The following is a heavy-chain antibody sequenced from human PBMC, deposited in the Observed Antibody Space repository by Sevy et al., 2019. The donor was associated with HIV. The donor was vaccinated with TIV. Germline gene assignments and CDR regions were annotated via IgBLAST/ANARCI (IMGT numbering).Heavy chain of an antibody. CDR3: ARVTPSYFDY. CDR1: GYHFTDYY. J-gene: IGHJ4*02. V-gene: IGHV1-2*02. CDR2: INTNSGGT. Sequence: ASVKVSCKTSGYHFTDYYVLWVRQAPGQGLEWMGWINTNSGGTDFIQKFQGRVTMTRDTSISTAYMELSRLTSDDTAIYYCARVTPSYFDYWGRGTLVTVSS.